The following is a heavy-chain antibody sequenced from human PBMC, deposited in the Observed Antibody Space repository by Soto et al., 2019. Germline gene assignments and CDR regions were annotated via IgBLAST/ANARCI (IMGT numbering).Heavy chain of an antibody. V-gene: IGHV3-21*01. CDR3: ARDGLPYYYYYMDV. Sequence: GGSLRLSCAASGFTFSSYSMNWVRQAPGKGLEWVSSISSSSSYIYYADSVKGRFTISRDNAKNSLCLQMNSLRAEDTAVYYCARDGLPYYYYYMDVWGKGTTVTVSS. J-gene: IGHJ6*03. CDR2: ISSSSSYI. D-gene: IGHD2-15*01. CDR1: GFTFSSYS.